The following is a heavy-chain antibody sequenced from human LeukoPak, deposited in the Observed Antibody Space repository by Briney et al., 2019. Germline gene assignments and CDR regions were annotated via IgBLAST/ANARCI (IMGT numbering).Heavy chain of an antibody. D-gene: IGHD6-13*01. CDR3: ARSFLAAAIIYYFDY. CDR2: ISRDGTDR. Sequence: GESLKLSCAASGFDFGDSVMHWVRQAPGEGLQWVAIISRDGTDRRYEDFVKGRFIISRDNSKNTLYLQMNSLRAEDAAVYYCARSFLAAAIIYYFDYWGQGTLVTVSS. J-gene: IGHJ4*02. V-gene: IGHV3-30*03. CDR1: GFDFGDSV.